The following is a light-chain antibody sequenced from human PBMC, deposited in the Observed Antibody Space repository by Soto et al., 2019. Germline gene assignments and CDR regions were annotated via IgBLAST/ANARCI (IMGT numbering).Light chain of an antibody. CDR2: GAS. J-gene: IGKJ1*01. CDR3: QQYASSGT. V-gene: IGKV3-20*01. CDR1: QSVSNNY. Sequence: EIVLTQSPATLSLSPGERATLSCRASQSVSNNYLAWYQQKPGQAPRLPIYGASNRATGIPDRFSGRGSGTDFTLTISRLEPEDFAVYSCQQYASSGTFGQGTKV.